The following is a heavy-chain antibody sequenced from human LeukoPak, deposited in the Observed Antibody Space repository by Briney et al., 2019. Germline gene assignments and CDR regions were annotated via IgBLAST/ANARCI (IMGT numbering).Heavy chain of an antibody. CDR2: IYTSGST. J-gene: IGHJ3*02. D-gene: IGHD3-10*01. CDR1: VGSISSGSYY. CDR3: ARESPLLWGAFDI. Sequence: SQTLSLTCTVSVGSISSGSYYWSWIRQPAGKGLEWIGRIYTSGSTNYNPSLKSRVTISVDTSKNQFSLKLSSVTAADTAVYYCARESPLLWGAFDIWGQGTMVTVSS. V-gene: IGHV4-61*02.